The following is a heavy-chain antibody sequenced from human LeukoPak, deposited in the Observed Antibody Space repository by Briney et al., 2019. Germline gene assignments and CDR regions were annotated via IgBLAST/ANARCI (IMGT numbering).Heavy chain of an antibody. J-gene: IGHJ4*02. CDR2: ISGSGGST. D-gene: IGHD4-17*01. Sequence: GGSLRLSCAASGFTFSSYAMSWVRQAPGKGLEWVSVISGSGGSTYHADSVKGRFTISRDNSKNTLYLQMNSLRAEDTAVYYCAKRPSDYGDYVSYFDYWGQGTLVTVSS. V-gene: IGHV3-23*01. CDR3: AKRPSDYGDYVSYFDY. CDR1: GFTFSSYA.